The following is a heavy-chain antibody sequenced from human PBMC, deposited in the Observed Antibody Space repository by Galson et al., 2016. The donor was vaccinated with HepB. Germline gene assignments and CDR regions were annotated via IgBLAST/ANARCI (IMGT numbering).Heavy chain of an antibody. J-gene: IGHJ4*02. Sequence: ETLSLTCTVSGGSISSNFYYWDWIRQPPGKGLEWIGSIYYSGSTDYNPSLKSRLTMSVDTSNNHFPLKLSSVSAADTAVYYCARRHGATKSRRYFDHWGQGTLVTVSS. CDR2: IYYSGST. D-gene: IGHD1-26*01. CDR3: ARRHGATKSRRYFDH. CDR1: GGSISSNFYY. V-gene: IGHV4-39*02.